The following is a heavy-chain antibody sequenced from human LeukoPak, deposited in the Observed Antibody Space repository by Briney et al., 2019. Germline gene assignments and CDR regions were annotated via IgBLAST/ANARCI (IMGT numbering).Heavy chain of an antibody. J-gene: IGHJ5*01. Sequence: ASVKVSCKASGYTFNSYGISWVRQAPGQGLEWMGWISVYNGNTDYAQKLQGRVTMTTDTSTSTAYMELRSLRSGDTAVYYCAREGNWNDGFDYWGHGTLVTVSS. CDR3: AREGNWNDGFDY. CDR2: ISVYNGNT. CDR1: GYTFNSYG. V-gene: IGHV1-18*04. D-gene: IGHD1-20*01.